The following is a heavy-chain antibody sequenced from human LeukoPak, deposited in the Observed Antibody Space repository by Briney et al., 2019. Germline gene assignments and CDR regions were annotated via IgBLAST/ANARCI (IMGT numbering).Heavy chain of an antibody. CDR2: IYYSGST. D-gene: IGHD6-13*01. J-gene: IGHJ6*03. Sequence: PSETLSLTCAVYGGSFSGYYWSWIRQPPGKGLEWIGYIYYSGSTNYNPSLKSRVTISVDTSKNQFSLKLSSVTAADTAVYYCARVGMAAAPGDYYYMDVWGKGTTVTISS. V-gene: IGHV4-59*01. CDR1: GGSFSGYY. CDR3: ARVGMAAAPGDYYYMDV.